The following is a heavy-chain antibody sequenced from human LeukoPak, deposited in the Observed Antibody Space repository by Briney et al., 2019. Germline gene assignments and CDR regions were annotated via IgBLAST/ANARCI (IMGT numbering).Heavy chain of an antibody. Sequence: PGGSLRLSCAASGFTFSTYWMTWVRQAPGKGLEWVATINQDGSEKYYVDSVKGRFTISRDNAKNSLYLQMSSLRAEDTAVYYCVSDIVVIPTTIRDYWGQGTLVTVSS. V-gene: IGHV3-7*01. CDR2: INQDGSEK. D-gene: IGHD2-2*01. J-gene: IGHJ4*02. CDR1: GFTFSTYW. CDR3: VSDIVVIPTTIRDY.